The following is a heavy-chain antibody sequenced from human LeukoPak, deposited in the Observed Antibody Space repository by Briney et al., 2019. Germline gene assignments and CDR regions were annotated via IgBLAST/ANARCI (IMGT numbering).Heavy chain of an antibody. CDR3: ARVAHSGSYTNWFDP. J-gene: IGHJ5*02. CDR1: GGSISSGGYY. V-gene: IGHV4-31*03. Sequence: SGTLSLTCTVSGGSISSGGYYWSWIRQHPGKGLEWIGYIYYSGSTYYNPSLKSRVTISVDTSKNQFSLKLSSVTAADTAVYYCARVAHSGSYTNWFDPWGQGTLVTVSS. D-gene: IGHD1-26*01. CDR2: IYYSGST.